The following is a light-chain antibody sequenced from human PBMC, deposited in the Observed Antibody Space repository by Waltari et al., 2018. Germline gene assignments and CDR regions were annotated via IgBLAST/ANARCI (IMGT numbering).Light chain of an antibody. CDR1: QSVLVNSTNKNY. Sequence: DIVMTQSPDSLAVSLGEGATIHCKSWQSVLVNSTNKNYLAWYPQKPGQPSKLLISWASTRGSGVPDRFSGSGAGTDFTLTISSLQAEDVAVYYCHQYYRLPLTVGGGTKVEIK. CDR2: WAS. J-gene: IGKJ4*01. V-gene: IGKV4-1*01. CDR3: HQYYRLPLT.